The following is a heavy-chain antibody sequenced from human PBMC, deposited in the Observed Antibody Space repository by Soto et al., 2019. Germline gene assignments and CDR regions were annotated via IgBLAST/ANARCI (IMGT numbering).Heavy chain of an antibody. CDR2: IYYSGST. D-gene: IGHD2-15*01. CDR3: ARLVQLLQGRWFDP. J-gene: IGHJ5*02. CDR1: GGSFSGYY. V-gene: IGHV4-30-4*08. Sequence: SETLSLTCAVYGGSFSGYYWSWIRQPPGKGLEWIGYIYYSGSTYYNPSLKSRVTISVDTSKNQFSLKLSSVTAADTAVYYCARLVQLLQGRWFDPWGQGTLVTVSS.